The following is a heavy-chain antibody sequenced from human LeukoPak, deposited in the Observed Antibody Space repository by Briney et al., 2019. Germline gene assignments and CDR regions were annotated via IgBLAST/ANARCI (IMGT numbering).Heavy chain of an antibody. CDR1: GGSISSSSYY. CDR2: IYYSGST. V-gene: IGHV4-39*01. CDR3: ARTGYLGIDY. Sequence: SETLSLTCTVSGGSISSSSYYWGWIRQPPGKGLEWIGSIYYSGSTYYNPSLKSRVTISVDTSKNQFSLKLSSVTAADTAVYYCARTGYLGIDYWGQGTLVTVSS. J-gene: IGHJ4*02. D-gene: IGHD5-12*01.